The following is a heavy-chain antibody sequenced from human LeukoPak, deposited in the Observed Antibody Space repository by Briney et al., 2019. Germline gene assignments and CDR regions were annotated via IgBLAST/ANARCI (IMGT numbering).Heavy chain of an antibody. V-gene: IGHV3-11*01. CDR1: GLNFSVYY. CDR2: ISKSGATV. CDR3: AAGVALDY. Sequence: GGSLRLSCAAPGLNFSVYYMTWIRQAPGNGLEWLSHISKSGATVYYADSVKGRFTISRDNAKNSLYLPMNSLRAEDTAVYYCAAGVALDYWGQGALVTVSS. D-gene: IGHD3-3*01. J-gene: IGHJ4*02.